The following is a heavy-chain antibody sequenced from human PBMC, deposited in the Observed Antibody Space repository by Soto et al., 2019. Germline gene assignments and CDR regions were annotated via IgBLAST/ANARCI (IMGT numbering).Heavy chain of an antibody. CDR2: IYYSGST. CDR3: ARVGPDCSGGSCYLDY. V-gene: IGHV4-30-4*01. CDR1: GGSISSGDYY. J-gene: IGHJ4*02. D-gene: IGHD2-15*01. Sequence: QVQLQESGPGLVKPSQTLSLTCTVSGGSISSGDYYWSWIRQPPGKGLEWIGYIYYSGSTYYNPSLKSRVTISVDTSENQFSLKLSSVTAADTAVYYCARVGPDCSGGSCYLDYWGQGTLVTVSS.